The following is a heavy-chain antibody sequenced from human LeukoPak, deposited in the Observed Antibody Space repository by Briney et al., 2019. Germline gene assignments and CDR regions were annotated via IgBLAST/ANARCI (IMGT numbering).Heavy chain of an antibody. J-gene: IGHJ4*02. V-gene: IGHV4-59*01. CDR1: GASISRYF. D-gene: IGHD5-12*01. CDR3: ARGDDYESTLFDY. CDR2: ISSGGST. Sequence: SETLSLTCTLSGASISRYFWNWIRQPPGKELGWIGYISSGGSTNYNPSLNIRVTISIDTSKNQFSLKLTSATAADTAVYYCARGDDYESTLFDYWGQGTLVTVSS.